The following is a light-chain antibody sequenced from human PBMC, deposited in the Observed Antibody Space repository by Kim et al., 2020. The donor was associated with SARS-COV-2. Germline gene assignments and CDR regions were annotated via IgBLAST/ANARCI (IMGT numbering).Light chain of an antibody. J-gene: IGLJ3*02. CDR1: RLRSYY. V-gene: IGLV3-19*01. CDR3: NSRDSSGNHWV. Sequence: QRVRITCQGDRLRSYYASWYQQKPGQAHVLVIYGKNNRPSGIPDRFSGSSSGNTASLTITGAQAEDEADYYCNSRDSSGNHWVFGGGTQLTVL. CDR2: GKN.